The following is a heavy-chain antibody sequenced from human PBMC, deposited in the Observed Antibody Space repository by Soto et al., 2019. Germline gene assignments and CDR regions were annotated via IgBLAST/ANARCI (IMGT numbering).Heavy chain of an antibody. J-gene: IGHJ4*02. D-gene: IGHD2-2*03. CDR3: AKEGGYCSSTSCYGRVYY. V-gene: IGHV3-23*01. CDR2: ISGSGGST. CDR1: GFPFSSHA. Sequence: PGGSLRLSCATSGFPFSSHAMSWVRPAPGKGLEWVSAISGSGGSTYYADSVKGRFTISRDNSKNTLYLQMNSLRAEDTAVYYCAKEGGYCSSTSCYGRVYYWGQGTLVTVSS.